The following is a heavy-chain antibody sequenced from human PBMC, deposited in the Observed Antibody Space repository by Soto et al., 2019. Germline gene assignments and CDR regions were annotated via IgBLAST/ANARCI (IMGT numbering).Heavy chain of an antibody. CDR1: GYTFTSYG. J-gene: IGHJ6*02. CDR3: ARFSGGSYNTYYFYYSMDV. CDR2: ISAYNGNT. D-gene: IGHD2-15*01. V-gene: IGHV1-18*01. Sequence: ASVKVSCKASGYTFTSYGVSWVRQAPGQGLEWMGWISAYNGNTNYAQKLQGRVTMTTDTSTSTAYMELRSLRSDDTAVYYCARFSGGSYNTYYFYYSMDVWGQGTTVTVSS.